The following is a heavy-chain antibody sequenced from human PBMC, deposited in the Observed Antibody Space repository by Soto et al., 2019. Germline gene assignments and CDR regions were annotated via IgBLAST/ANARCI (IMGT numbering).Heavy chain of an antibody. CDR2: ISSSSSYI. J-gene: IGHJ4*02. CDR3: ARAEDIVATIFDY. D-gene: IGHD5-12*01. Sequence: PWGSTRISCAASGFTVCSYSMDWVRQDPGKGLEWVSSISSSSSYIYYADSVKGRFTISRDNAKNSLYLQMNSLRAEDTAVYYCARAEDIVATIFDYWGQGTLVTVSS. V-gene: IGHV3-21*04. CDR1: GFTVCSYS.